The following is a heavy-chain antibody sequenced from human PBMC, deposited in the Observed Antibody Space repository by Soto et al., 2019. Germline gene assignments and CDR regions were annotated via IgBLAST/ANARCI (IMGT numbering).Heavy chain of an antibody. J-gene: IGHJ3*02. CDR1: GGTFSSYA. CDR3: ARDSPIYGDHEAFDI. CDR2: IIPIFGTA. D-gene: IGHD4-17*01. Sequence: SVKVSCKASGGTFSSYAISWVRQAPGQGLEWMGGIIPIFGTANYAQKLQGRVTITADESTSTAYMELSSLRSEDTAVYYCARDSPIYGDHEAFDIWGQGTMVTVSS. V-gene: IGHV1-69*13.